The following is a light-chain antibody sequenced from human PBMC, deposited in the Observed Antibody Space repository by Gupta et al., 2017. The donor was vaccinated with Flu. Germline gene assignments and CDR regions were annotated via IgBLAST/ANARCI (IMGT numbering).Light chain of an antibody. CDR3: QAWDSSTTVYV. J-gene: IGLJ1*01. V-gene: IGLV3-1*01. CDR2: QDN. Sequence: GQTATITCSGDKLGDKYASWFQQKPGQSPVLVIYQDNRRPSGIPERFSGSNSGNTATLTISGTQAMDEADYYCQAWDSSTTVYVFGTGTKVTVL. CDR1: KLGDKY.